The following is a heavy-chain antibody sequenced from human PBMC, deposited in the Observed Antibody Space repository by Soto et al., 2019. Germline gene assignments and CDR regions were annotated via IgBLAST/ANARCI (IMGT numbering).Heavy chain of an antibody. CDR2: IYYSGNT. Sequence: LSLTCIVSGGSIGTYFWSWIRQPPGKGLEWIGYIYYSGNTNYNPALKSRVTLSVDTSKNQFSLKLSSVTAADTAVYYCARARYSYGYFDYWGQGDLVTVSS. V-gene: IGHV4-59*01. J-gene: IGHJ4*02. D-gene: IGHD5-18*01. CDR1: GGSIGTYF. CDR3: ARARYSYGYFDY.